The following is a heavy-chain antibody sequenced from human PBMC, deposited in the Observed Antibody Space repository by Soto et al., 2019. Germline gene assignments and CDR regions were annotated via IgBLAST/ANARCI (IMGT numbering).Heavy chain of an antibody. CDR1: GYTFTGYY. CDR3: ARAPLSSGPYYFDY. CDR2: INPNSGGT. V-gene: IGHV1-2*04. D-gene: IGHD6-25*01. Sequence: ASVKVSCKASGYTFTGYYMHWVRQAPGQGLEWMGWINPNSGGTNYAQKFQGWVTMTRDTSISTAYMELSRLRSDDTAMYYCARAPLSSGPYYFDYWGQGTLVTVSS. J-gene: IGHJ4*02.